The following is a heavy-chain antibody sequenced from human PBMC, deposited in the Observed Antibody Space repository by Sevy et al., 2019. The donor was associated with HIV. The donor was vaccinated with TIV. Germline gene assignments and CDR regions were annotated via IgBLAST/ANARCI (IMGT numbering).Heavy chain of an antibody. CDR3: ARFPPERAFDI. V-gene: IGHV3-30*04. J-gene: IGHJ3*02. CDR1: GLTFSSYA. CDR2: ISYDARNE. Sequence: GGSLRLSCAASGLTFSSYAMHWVRQGPGKGLGWVAVISYDARNEDYADSGKGRFTISRDNSKNTLYLQMNSLRAEDTAVYYCARFPPERAFDIWGQGTMVTVSS.